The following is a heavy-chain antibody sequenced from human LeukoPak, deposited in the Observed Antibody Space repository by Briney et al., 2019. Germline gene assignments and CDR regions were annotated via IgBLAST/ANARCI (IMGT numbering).Heavy chain of an antibody. CDR3: ARETRTGYSYGYADY. CDR2: IKQDGSEK. J-gene: IGHJ4*02. Sequence: GGSLRLSCAASGLTFSSYWMSWVRQAPGKGLEWVANIKQDGSEKYYVDSVKGRFTISRDNAKNSLYLQMNSLRAEDTAVYYCARETRTGYSYGYADYWGQGTLVTVSS. D-gene: IGHD5-18*01. V-gene: IGHV3-7*01. CDR1: GLTFSSYW.